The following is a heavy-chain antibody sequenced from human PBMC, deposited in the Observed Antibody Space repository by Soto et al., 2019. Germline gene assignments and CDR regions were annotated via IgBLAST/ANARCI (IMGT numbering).Heavy chain of an antibody. Sequence: GGSVSLSCEASGLRVVDYAMRWVREMRGKGLQWVSGISWNGNTIAYADSVKGRFIISRDNAKNSLFLQMDSLRPDDTAFYYCANPPGGMATTYFDYLGQGTLVTVSS. V-gene: IGHV3-9*01. CDR2: ISWNGNTI. J-gene: IGHJ4*02. CDR3: ANPPGGMATTYFDY. D-gene: IGHD1-1*01. CDR1: GLRVVDYA.